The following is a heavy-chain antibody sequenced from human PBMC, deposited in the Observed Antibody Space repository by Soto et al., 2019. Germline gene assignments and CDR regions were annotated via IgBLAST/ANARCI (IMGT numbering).Heavy chain of an antibody. J-gene: IGHJ4*02. Sequence: GGSLRLSCTASGFTFSGFGMAWVPQAPGKGLEWVSAISGIADSSYYADSVKGRFTISRDNPKNTLYLQMDSLRAEDTGGYFFGKVGIGSFSQTRQFEHWGQGPQVTVYS. CDR3: GKVGIGSFSQTRQFEH. V-gene: IGHV3-23*01. D-gene: IGHD2-2*03. CDR2: ISGIADSS. CDR1: GFTFSGFG.